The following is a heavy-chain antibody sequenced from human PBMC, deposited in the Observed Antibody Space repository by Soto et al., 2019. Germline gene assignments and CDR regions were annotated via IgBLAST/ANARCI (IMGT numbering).Heavy chain of an antibody. J-gene: IGHJ4*02. CDR3: ARDPPPPDY. Sequence: QVQLVQSGAEVKKPGASVKVSCKASGYTFDSYAISWMRQAPGQGLEWMGWISAYNGNTNYAQKLQGRVTMTTDTCTSTAYIELRSLRSDDTAVYYCARDPPPPDYWGQGTLVTVSS. CDR1: GYTFDSYA. CDR2: ISAYNGNT. V-gene: IGHV1-18*01.